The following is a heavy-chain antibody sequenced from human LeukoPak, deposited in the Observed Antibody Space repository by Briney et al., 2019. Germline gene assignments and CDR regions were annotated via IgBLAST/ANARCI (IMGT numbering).Heavy chain of an antibody. CDR2: INHSGST. V-gene: IGHV4-34*01. D-gene: IGHD3-3*01. CDR1: GGSFSGYY. J-gene: IGHJ4*02. Sequence: SETLSLTCAVYGGSFSGYYWSWIRQPPGKGLEWIGEINHSGSTNYNPSLKSRVTISVDTPKNQFSLKLSSVTAADTAVYYCARRGPYYDFWSGYLNFDYWGQGTLVTVSS. CDR3: ARRGPYYDFWSGYLNFDY.